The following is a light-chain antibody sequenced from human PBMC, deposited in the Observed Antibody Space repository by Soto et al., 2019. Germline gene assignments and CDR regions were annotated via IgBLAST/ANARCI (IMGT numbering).Light chain of an antibody. V-gene: IGKV3-15*01. J-gene: IGKJ5*01. Sequence: EIVMTQSPATLSVSPGERATLSCRASQSVSSNLAWYQQKPGQAPRLLIYGASTRATGIPARFSGSGSGTEFTLTISSLQSEDFAVYYCQQYITWLLITFGKGHDWRLN. CDR2: GAS. CDR1: QSVSSN. CDR3: QQYITWLLIT.